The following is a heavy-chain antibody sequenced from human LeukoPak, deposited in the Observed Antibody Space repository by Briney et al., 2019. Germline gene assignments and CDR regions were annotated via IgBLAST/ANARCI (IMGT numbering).Heavy chain of an antibody. CDR3: ARTIVVVVNTEDYYYYMDV. CDR1: GYTFTSYD. J-gene: IGHJ6*03. V-gene: IGHV1-8*03. CDR2: MNPNSGNT. D-gene: IGHD2-15*01. Sequence: ASAKVSCKASGYTFTSYDINWVRQATGQGLEWMGWMNPNSGNTGYAQKFQGRVTITRNTSISTAYMELSSLRSEDTAVYYCARTIVVVVNTEDYYYYMDVWGKGTTVTVSS.